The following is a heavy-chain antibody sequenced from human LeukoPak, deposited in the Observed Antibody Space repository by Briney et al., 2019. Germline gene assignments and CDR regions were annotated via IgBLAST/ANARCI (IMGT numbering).Heavy chain of an antibody. CDR3: ARHTIQVLSPFDP. Sequence: SETLSLTCTVTNDSLKNYLRSWIRQSAGEGLAWIGYSHYSGATIHNPSLKSRVTMSVDTSKNQFFLRLNSVTAADTAIYCCARHTIQVLSPFDPWGQGTLVTVSS. CDR1: NDSLKNYL. D-gene: IGHD5-18*01. CDR2: SHYSGAT. J-gene: IGHJ5*02. V-gene: IGHV4-59*08.